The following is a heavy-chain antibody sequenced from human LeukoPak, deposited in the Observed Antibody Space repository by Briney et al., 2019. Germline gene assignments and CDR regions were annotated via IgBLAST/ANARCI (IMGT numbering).Heavy chain of an antibody. CDR3: ARGPERRWLLNTAEYFQH. D-gene: IGHD1-14*01. CDR1: GGSISSYY. CDR2: IYYSGST. J-gene: IGHJ1*01. Sequence: SETLSLTCTVSGGSISSYYWSWIRQPPGKGLEWIGYIYYSGSTNYNPSLKSRVTISVDTSKNQFSLKLSSATAADTAVYYCARGPERRWLLNTAEYFQHWGQGTLVTVSS. V-gene: IGHV4-59*01.